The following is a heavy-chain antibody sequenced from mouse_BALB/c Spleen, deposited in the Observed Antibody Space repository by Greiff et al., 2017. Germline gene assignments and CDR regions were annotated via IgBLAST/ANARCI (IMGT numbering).Heavy chain of an antibody. Sequence: QVQLKQSGAELVRPGSSVKISCKASGYAFSSYWMNWVKQRPGQGLEWIGQIYPGDGDTNYNGKFKGKATLTADKSSSTAYMQLSSLTSEDSAVYFCARGGNYVGFAYWGQGTLVTVSA. D-gene: IGHD2-1*01. CDR1: GYAFSSYW. J-gene: IGHJ3*01. CDR2: IYPGDGDT. V-gene: IGHV1-80*01. CDR3: ARGGNYVGFAY.